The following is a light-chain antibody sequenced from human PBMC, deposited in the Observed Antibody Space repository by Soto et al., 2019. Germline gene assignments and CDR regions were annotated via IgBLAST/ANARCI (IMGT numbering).Light chain of an antibody. CDR2: WAS. Sequence: DIVMTQSPDSLAVSLGERATINCKSSQTVLASSNNKDYLTWYQQKPGQPPKLLIYWASTREFGVPDRFSGSGSGTDFTLTISSLQAEDVALYYCQQYYSTPRTFGHGTKVEIK. CDR3: QQYYSTPRT. CDR1: QTVLASSNNKDY. V-gene: IGKV4-1*01. J-gene: IGKJ1*01.